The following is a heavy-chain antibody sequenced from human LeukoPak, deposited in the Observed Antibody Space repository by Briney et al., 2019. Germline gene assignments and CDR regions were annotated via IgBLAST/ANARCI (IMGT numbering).Heavy chain of an antibody. CDR2: ITWDGGSS. Sequence: GGSLRLSCAASGFTFDDYSMHWVRQAPGTGLEWVSLITWDGGSSYYADSVKGRFTISRDNSKNTLYLQMNSLRPEDTAVYYCAKVRVGTAHFDYWGQGTLVTVSS. CDR3: AKVRVGTAHFDY. D-gene: IGHD2-15*01. V-gene: IGHV3-43*01. J-gene: IGHJ4*02. CDR1: GFTFDDYS.